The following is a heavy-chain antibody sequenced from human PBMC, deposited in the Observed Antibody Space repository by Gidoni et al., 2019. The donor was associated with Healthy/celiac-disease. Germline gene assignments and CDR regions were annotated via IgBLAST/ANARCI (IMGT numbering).Heavy chain of an antibody. CDR2: ISTDGSNK. V-gene: IGHV3-30*01. D-gene: IGHD2-2*03. CDR3: ARDPAFEVGSFDI. Sequence: QVQLVEAGGGVVQPGRSLRLPWAASGSTFSSFAMHWVLQAPGQGLEWVAVISTDGSNKYYADAVKGRFTIPRDNSKNTLYLQMNSLRAEDTAVYYCARDPAFEVGSFDIWGQGTMVTVSS. CDR1: GSTFSSFA. J-gene: IGHJ3*02.